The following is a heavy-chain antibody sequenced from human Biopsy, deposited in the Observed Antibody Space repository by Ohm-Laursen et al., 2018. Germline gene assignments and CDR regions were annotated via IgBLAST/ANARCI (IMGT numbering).Heavy chain of an antibody. Sequence: GTLSLTCTASGGPIDSYYWSWIRQPPGKALEWIGYIYFTGRTSYNPSLKSRVTMSVNTSKKQFSLRLSSVTAADTAVCYCASAGYNPDWNFDLWGRGTRVTVSS. CDR2: IYFTGRT. J-gene: IGHJ2*01. CDR3: ASAGYNPDWNFDL. V-gene: IGHV4-59*12. D-gene: IGHD5-24*01. CDR1: GGPIDSYY.